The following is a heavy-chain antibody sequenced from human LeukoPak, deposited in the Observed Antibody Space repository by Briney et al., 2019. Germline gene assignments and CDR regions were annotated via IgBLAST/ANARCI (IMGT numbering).Heavy chain of an antibody. V-gene: IGHV1-2*02. D-gene: IGHD1-26*01. Sequence: ASVKVSCKASGYTFTGYYIHWVRQAPGQGLEWMGWINSNTGGTNYAQKFQGRVTMTRDTSINTAYMELNSLRAEDTAVYYCAKSGSYPYWGQGTLVTVSS. CDR3: AKSGSYPY. CDR2: INSNTGGT. CDR1: GYTFTGYY. J-gene: IGHJ4*02.